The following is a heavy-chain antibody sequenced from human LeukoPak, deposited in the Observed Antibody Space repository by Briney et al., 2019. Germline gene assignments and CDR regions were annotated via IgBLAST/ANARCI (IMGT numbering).Heavy chain of an antibody. Sequence: GGSLRLSCAASGFTFSDYYMSWIRQAPGKGLEGVSYISSSGSTIYYADSVKGRFTISRDNAKNSLYLQMNSLRAEDTAVYYCARERNYDSSGYYSGGGYFDYWGQGTLVTVSS. J-gene: IGHJ4*02. D-gene: IGHD3-22*01. CDR2: ISSSGSTI. V-gene: IGHV3-11*01. CDR1: GFTFSDYY. CDR3: ARERNYDSSGYYSGGGYFDY.